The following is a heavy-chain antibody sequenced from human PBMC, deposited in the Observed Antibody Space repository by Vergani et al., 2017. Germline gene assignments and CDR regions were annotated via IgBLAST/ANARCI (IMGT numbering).Heavy chain of an antibody. V-gene: IGHV3-33*01. J-gene: IGHJ6*02. D-gene: IGHD3-3*01. CDR2: IWYDGSNK. CDR1: GFTFSSYG. CDR3: ARDPYDFWSGYSSYYGMDV. Sequence: QVQLVESGGGVVQPGRSLRLSCAASGFTFSSYGMHWVRQAPGKGLEWVAVIWYDGSNKYYADSVKGRFTISRDNSKNTLYLQMNSLRAEDTAVYYCARDPYDFWSGYSSYYGMDVWGQGTTVTVSS.